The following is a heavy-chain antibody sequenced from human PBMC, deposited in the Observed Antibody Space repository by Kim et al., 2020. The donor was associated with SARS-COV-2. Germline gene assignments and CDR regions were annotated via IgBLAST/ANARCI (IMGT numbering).Heavy chain of an antibody. V-gene: IGHV3-21*01. J-gene: IGHJ4*02. CDR1: GFTFSSYS. CDR2: ISSSSSYI. CDR3: ARGVYYDYVWGSYRYPLFDY. Sequence: GGSLRLFCAASGFTFSSYSMNWVRQAPGKGLEWVSSISSSSSYIYYADSVKGRFTISRDNAKNSLYLQMNSLRAEDTAVYYCARGVYYDYVWGSYRYPLFDYWGQGTLVTVSS. D-gene: IGHD3-16*02.